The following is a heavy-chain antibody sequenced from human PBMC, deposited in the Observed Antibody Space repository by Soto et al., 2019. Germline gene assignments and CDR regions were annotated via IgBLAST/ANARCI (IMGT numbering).Heavy chain of an antibody. Sequence: QVQLVQSGAEVKKPGSSVRVSCKASGDTFTFYSLHWVRQAPGLGLEWMGRINPILSMSNYAQRFQGRVRMTADKSTSTAYMELSSLRSEDTAMYYCASSYGSGYRAFDYWGQGALVTVSS. CDR3: ASSYGSGYRAFDY. D-gene: IGHD3-10*01. V-gene: IGHV1-69*02. J-gene: IGHJ4*02. CDR1: GDTFTFYS. CDR2: INPILSMS.